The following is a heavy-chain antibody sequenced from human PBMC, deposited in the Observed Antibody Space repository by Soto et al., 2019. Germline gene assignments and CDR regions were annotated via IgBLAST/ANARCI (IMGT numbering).Heavy chain of an antibody. CDR3: VRDRPSLCSSTSCYTGRGGWFDP. Sequence: TLSLTCTVSGGSISSGGYYWSWIRQHPGKGLEWIGYIYYSGSTYYNPSLKSRVTISVDTSKNQFSLKLSSVTAADTAVYYCVRDRPSLCSSTSCYTGRGGWFDPWGQGTLVTVS. V-gene: IGHV4-31*03. CDR1: GGSISSGGYY. CDR2: IYYSGST. J-gene: IGHJ5*02. D-gene: IGHD2-2*02.